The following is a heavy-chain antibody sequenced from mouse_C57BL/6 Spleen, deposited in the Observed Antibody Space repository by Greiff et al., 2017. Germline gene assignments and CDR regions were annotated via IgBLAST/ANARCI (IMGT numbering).Heavy chain of an antibody. V-gene: IGHV5-9-1*02. CDR3: TRGGYDYVYFDV. D-gene: IGHD2-4*01. CDR1: GFTFSSYA. J-gene: IGHJ1*03. CDR2: ISSGGDYI. Sequence: EVKLVESGEGLVKPGGSLKLSCAASGFTFSSYAMSWVRQTPEKRLEWVAYISSGGDYIYYADTVKGRFTISRDNARNTLYLQMSSLKSEDTAMYYCTRGGYDYVYFDVWGTGTTVTVSS.